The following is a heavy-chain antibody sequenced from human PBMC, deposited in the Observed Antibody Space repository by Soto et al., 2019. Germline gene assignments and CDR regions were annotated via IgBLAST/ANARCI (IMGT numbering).Heavy chain of an antibody. D-gene: IGHD1-26*01. CDR2: IIPIFGTA. Sequence: SVKVSCKASGGTFSSYAISWVRQAPGQGLEWMGGIIPIFGTANYAQKFQGRVTITADESTSTAYMELSSLRSEDTAVYYCARDRGIVGATSEYYFDYWGQGTLVTVSS. CDR3: ARDRGIVGATSEYYFDY. V-gene: IGHV1-69*13. J-gene: IGHJ4*02. CDR1: GGTFSSYA.